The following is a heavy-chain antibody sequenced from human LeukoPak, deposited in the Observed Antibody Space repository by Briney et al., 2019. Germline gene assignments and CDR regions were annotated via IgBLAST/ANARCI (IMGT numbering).Heavy chain of an antibody. D-gene: IGHD3-10*01. CDR1: GFTFSSYA. J-gene: IGHJ4*02. CDR3: ARDDHRMVRGVSTLDY. V-gene: IGHV3-30-3*01. Sequence: AGRSLRLSCAASGFTFSSYAMHWVRQAPGKGLEWVAVISYDGSNKYYADSVKGRFTISRDNSKNTLYLQMNSLRAEDTAVYYCARDDHRMVRGVSTLDYWGQGTLVTVSS. CDR2: ISYDGSNK.